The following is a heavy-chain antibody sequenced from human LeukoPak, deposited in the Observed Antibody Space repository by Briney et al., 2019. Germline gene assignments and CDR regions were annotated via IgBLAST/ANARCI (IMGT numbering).Heavy chain of an antibody. V-gene: IGHV4-34*01. D-gene: IGHD3-22*01. J-gene: IGHJ4*02. Sequence: PSETLSLTCAVYGGSFSGYYWSWIRQPPGKGLEWIGEINHSGSTNYNPSLKSRVTISVDTSKNQFSLKLSSVTASDTAMYYCARLNGDYYNSSGYYYSYWGQGTLVTVSS. CDR3: ARLNGDYYNSSGYYYSY. CDR1: GGSFSGYY. CDR2: INHSGST.